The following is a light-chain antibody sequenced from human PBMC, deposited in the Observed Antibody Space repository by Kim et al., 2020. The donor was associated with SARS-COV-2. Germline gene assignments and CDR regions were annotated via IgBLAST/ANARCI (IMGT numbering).Light chain of an antibody. Sequence: QSALTQPASVSGSPGQSITISCTGTSSDIGSYNLVSWYQQYPGKAPRVMIYDVSKRPSGVSNRFSGSKSGNTASLTISGLQAEDEADYYCCSYGGISTVVLGGGTQLTVL. CDR3: CSYGGISTVV. V-gene: IGLV2-23*02. J-gene: IGLJ2*01. CDR1: SSDIGSYNL. CDR2: DVS.